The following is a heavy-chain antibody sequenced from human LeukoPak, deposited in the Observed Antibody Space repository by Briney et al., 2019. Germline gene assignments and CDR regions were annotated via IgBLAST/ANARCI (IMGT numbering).Heavy chain of an antibody. CDR1: GFTFSSYG. V-gene: IGHV3-30*03. J-gene: IGHJ6*02. Sequence: PGGSLRLSCAASGFTFSSYGMHWVRQAPGKGLEWVALISYDGSNKYYADSVKGRFTISRDNPKNTLYLQMSSLRAEDTAVYYCARGDAHRYYYYGMDVWGQGTTVTVSS. CDR3: ARGDAHRYYYYGMDV. CDR2: ISYDGSNK.